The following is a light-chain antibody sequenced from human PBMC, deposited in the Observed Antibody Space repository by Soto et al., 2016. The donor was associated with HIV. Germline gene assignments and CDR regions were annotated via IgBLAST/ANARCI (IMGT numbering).Light chain of an antibody. CDR1: NIGSKS. CDR2: DDK. J-gene: IGLJ2*01. V-gene: IGLV3-21*03. CDR3: QVWAGSSDVV. Sequence: SYELTQPPSVSEAPGKTARITCEGNNIGSKSVHWYQQKPGQAPVLVVYDDKDRPSGIPERFSGSNAGNTATLSISGVEDGDEADYFCQVWAGSSDVVFGGGTKLTVL.